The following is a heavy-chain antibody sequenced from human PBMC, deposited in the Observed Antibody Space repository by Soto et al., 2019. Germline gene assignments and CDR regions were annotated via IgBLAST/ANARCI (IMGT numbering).Heavy chain of an antibody. J-gene: IGHJ5*02. CDR1: GFSFRTFA. Sequence: EVQVLESGGDFIQPGGSLRLSCAASGFSFRTFAMTWVRQAPGKGLEWVSTIISNGISTYYADSVKGRFTISSANSKNTLYLQMNSLRAEDSAVYYCAKGNYGDYGGFDPWGQGTLVTVSS. D-gene: IGHD4-17*01. V-gene: IGHV3-23*01. CDR2: IISNGIST. CDR3: AKGNYGDYGGFDP.